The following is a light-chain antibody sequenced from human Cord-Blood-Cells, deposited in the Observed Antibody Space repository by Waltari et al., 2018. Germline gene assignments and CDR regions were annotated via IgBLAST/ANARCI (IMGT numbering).Light chain of an antibody. CDR3: CSYAGSSTWV. V-gene: IGLV2-23*01. Sequence: QAALTLPASAPGSSGQSITISPTRSSRHVGSYYLVPWYQQHPGKAPNLMIYEDSKRLSGVSNRFSGSKSGNTASLTISGLQAEDEADYYCCSYAGSSTWVFGGGTMLTVL. CDR2: EDS. J-gene: IGLJ3*02. CDR1: SRHVGSYYL.